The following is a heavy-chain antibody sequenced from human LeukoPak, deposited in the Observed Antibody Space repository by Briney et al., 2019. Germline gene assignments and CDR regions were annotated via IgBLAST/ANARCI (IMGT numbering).Heavy chain of an antibody. CDR1: GYTFTNYP. D-gene: IGHD1-14*01. V-gene: IGHV1-18*01. Sequence: GASVKVSCKASGYTFTNYPINWVRQAPGQGPEWVGWITGDNGNTRYAQNLQGRVTMTTDTSTRTVYMELRSLRSDDTAVYYCARDRTVYTDVWGSGTAVTVSS. CDR3: ARDRTVYTDV. CDR2: ITGDNGNT. J-gene: IGHJ6*03.